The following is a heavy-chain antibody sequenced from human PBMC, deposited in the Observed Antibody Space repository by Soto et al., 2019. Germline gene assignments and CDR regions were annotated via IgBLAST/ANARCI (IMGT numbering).Heavy chain of an antibody. D-gene: IGHD2-15*01. CDR1: GGSFSGYY. Sequence: PSETLSRTCAVYGGSFSGYYWSWIRQPPGKGLEWIGEINHSGSTNYNPSLKSRVTISVDTSKNQFSLKLSSVTAADTAVYYCARGGLGYCSGGSCLTGWFDPWGQGTLVTVSS. CDR3: ARGGLGYCSGGSCLTGWFDP. V-gene: IGHV4-34*01. CDR2: INHSGST. J-gene: IGHJ5*02.